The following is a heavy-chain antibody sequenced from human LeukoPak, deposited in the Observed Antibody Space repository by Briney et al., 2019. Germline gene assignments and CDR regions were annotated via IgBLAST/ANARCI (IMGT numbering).Heavy chain of an antibody. Sequence: SVTVSCKASGGTFSSYAISWVRQAPGKGLEWMGRIIPIRGISNYAQKFQGRATITADKSTSTAYMELSSLRSEDTAVYYCARDDPDDYGDYGYFDYWGQGALVIVSS. CDR1: GGTFSSYA. D-gene: IGHD4-17*01. J-gene: IGHJ4*02. CDR3: ARDDPDDYGDYGYFDY. V-gene: IGHV1-69*04. CDR2: IIPIRGIS.